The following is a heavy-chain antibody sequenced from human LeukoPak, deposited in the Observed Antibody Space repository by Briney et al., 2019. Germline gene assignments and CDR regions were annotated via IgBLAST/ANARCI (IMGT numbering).Heavy chain of an antibody. V-gene: IGHV3-33*08. J-gene: IGHJ4*02. CDR1: GFTLSSYA. D-gene: IGHD3-16*01. CDR2: IWYDGSDK. Sequence: QSGGSLRLSCAASGFTLSSYAMHWVRQAPGKGLEWVSVIWYDGSDKYYADSVKGRFTISRDNSKNTVYLQMNSLRAEDTAMYYCARDPGSYSYGPDSWGQGTLVIVSS. CDR3: ARDPGSYSYGPDS.